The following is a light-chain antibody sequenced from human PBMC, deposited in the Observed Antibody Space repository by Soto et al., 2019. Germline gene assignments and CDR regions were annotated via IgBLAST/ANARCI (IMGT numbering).Light chain of an antibody. Sequence: QSVLTQPPSVSGAPGQNVTISCTGSSSNIGARYDVHWYQQLPGTAPKLLIYSNRNRPSGVPDRFSGSKSGTSASLAITGLRAEDGADYYCQSYDSSLNIWVFGGGTKLTVL. CDR2: SNR. CDR3: QSYDSSLNIWV. CDR1: SSNIGARYD. J-gene: IGLJ3*02. V-gene: IGLV1-40*01.